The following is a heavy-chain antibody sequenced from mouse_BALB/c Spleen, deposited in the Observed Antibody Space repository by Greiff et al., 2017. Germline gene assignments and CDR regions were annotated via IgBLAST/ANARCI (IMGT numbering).Heavy chain of an antibody. CDR1: GFNIKDYY. CDR2: IDPENGDT. Sequence: EVKLQESGAELVRSGASVKLSCTASGFNIKDYYMHWVKQRPEQGLEWIGWIDPENGDTEYAPKFQGKATMTADTSSNTAYLQLSSLTSEDTAVYYCNPYDGYSYYYAMDYWGQGTSVTVSS. J-gene: IGHJ4*01. V-gene: IGHV14-4*02. D-gene: IGHD2-3*01. CDR3: NPYDGYSYYYAMDY.